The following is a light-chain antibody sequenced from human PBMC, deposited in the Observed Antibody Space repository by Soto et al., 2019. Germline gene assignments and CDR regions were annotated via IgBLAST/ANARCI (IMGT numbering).Light chain of an antibody. CDR2: DAS. Sequence: ETVLTQSPGTLSLSPGERATLSCRASQSIGSSYLSWYQQKPGQAPRLLIYDASSRATGIPDRFSGSGSGKDFTLTIGRRGLEVFAVYYCQQYGNSPQPFGQGTKVDIK. V-gene: IGKV3-20*01. CDR1: QSIGSSY. J-gene: IGKJ2*01. CDR3: QQYGNSPQP.